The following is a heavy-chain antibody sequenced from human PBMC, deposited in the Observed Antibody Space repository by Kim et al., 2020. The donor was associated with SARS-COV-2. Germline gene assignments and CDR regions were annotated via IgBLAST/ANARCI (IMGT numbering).Heavy chain of an antibody. V-gene: IGHV3-13*01. CDR1: GFNFNSYD. CDR2: IGTAGDT. CDR3: ARAAFCYGMEV. Sequence: GGSLRLSCTASGFNFNSYDMHWVRQATGKGLEWVSAIGTAGDTYYPGSVKGRFTISRENDKNSLYLQMNSLIAGDTAVYYCARAAFCYGMEVWGQGTTVTVSS. J-gene: IGHJ6*02.